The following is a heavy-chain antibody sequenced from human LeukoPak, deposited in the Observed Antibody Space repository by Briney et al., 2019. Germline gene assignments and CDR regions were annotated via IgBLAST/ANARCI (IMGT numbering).Heavy chain of an antibody. V-gene: IGHV1-46*01. J-gene: IGHJ4*02. D-gene: IGHD2-15*01. CDR3: ARARGLYCSGGSCYEPFDY. Sequence: STSYAQKFQGRVTMTRDMSTSTVYMELSSLRSEDTAVYYCARARGLYCSGGSCYEPFDYWGQGTLVTVSS. CDR2: ST.